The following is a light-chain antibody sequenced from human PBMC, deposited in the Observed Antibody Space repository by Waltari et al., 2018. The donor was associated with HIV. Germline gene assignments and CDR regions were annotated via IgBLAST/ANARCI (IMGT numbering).Light chain of an antibody. CDR2: GNS. V-gene: IGLV1-40*01. J-gene: IGLJ2*01. Sequence: QSVLTQPPSVSGAPGQRVTISCTGSSSNIGAGYDVHWYQQSPGTAPKLLIYGNSNRPSGVPDRFSGSKSGTSASLAITGLQAEDETDYYCQSYDSRLSGYVVFGGGTKLTVL. CDR3: QSYDSRLSGYVV. CDR1: SSNIGAGYD.